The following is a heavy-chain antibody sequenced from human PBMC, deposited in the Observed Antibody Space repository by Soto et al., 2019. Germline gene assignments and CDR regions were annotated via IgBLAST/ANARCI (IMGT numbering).Heavy chain of an antibody. CDR1: GGTFSSYA. V-gene: IGHV1-18*01. Sequence: ASVKVSCTDSGGTFSSYAISWVRQAPGQGLEWMGWISPNNGNTNYAQKLQGRVTMTTDTSTSTAYMELRSLRSDDTAVYYCARVYDSSGYYLYYYYGMDVWGQGTTVTVSS. J-gene: IGHJ6*02. D-gene: IGHD3-22*01. CDR2: ISPNNGNT. CDR3: ARVYDSSGYYLYYYYGMDV.